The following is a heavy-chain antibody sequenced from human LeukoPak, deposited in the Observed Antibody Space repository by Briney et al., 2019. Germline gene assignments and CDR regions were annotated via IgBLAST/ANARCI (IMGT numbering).Heavy chain of an antibody. D-gene: IGHD4-11*01. J-gene: IGHJ6*03. CDR3: AREAVTTNYYYYYMDV. CDR2: IIPIFGTA. Sequence: VKVSCKASGGTFSSYAISWVRQAPGQGLEWMGGIIPIFGTANYAQKFQGRVTITADKSTSTAYMELSSLRSEDTAVYYCAREAVTTNYYYYYMDVWGKGTTVTVSS. CDR1: GGTFSSYA. V-gene: IGHV1-69*06.